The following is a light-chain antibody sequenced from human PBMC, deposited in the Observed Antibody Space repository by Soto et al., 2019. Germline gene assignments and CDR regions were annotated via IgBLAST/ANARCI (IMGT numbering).Light chain of an antibody. CDR3: QQSYSTPRT. CDR1: QSISNY. Sequence: MHMTHSPSSLSSSVGDRVTITCRASQSISNYLNWYQQKPGKAPKLLIYAASSLQSGVPSRFSGSGSGTDFTLTISSLQPEDFATYYCQQSYSTPRTFGQGTKVDI. J-gene: IGKJ1*01. V-gene: IGKV1-39*01. CDR2: AAS.